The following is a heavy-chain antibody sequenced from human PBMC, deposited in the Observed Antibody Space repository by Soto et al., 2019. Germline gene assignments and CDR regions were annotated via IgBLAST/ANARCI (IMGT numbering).Heavy chain of an antibody. V-gene: IGHV4-4*07. CDR2: VYSSGTT. D-gene: IGHD3-10*01. J-gene: IGHJ4*02. CDR1: GGSINSYW. CDR3: ARDIGSYAYGEGY. Sequence: SETLSLTCSVSGGSINSYWWSWIRPPAGKGLEWIGRVYSSGTTDYNPSLNSRATLSVETSKNQFSLKLSSVTAADTAVYYCARDIGSYAYGEGYWGQGIQVTVSS.